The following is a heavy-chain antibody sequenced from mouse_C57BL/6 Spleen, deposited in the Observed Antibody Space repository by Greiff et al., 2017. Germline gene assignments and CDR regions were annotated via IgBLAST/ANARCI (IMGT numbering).Heavy chain of an antibody. V-gene: IGHV1-64*01. CDR2: IHPNSGST. CDR1: GYTFTSYW. D-gene: IGHD1-1*01. J-gene: IGHJ1*03. CDR3: ARLYYGSSYGYFDV. Sequence: QVQLQQPGAELVKPGASVKLSCKASGYTFTSYWMHWVKQRPGQGLEWIGMIHPNSGSTNYNEKFKSKATLTVDKSSSTAYMQLSSLTSEDSAVXYCARLYYGSSYGYFDVWGTGTTVTVSS.